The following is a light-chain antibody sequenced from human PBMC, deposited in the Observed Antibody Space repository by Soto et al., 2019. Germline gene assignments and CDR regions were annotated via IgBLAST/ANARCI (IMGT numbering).Light chain of an antibody. J-gene: IGKJ2*01. CDR3: XXXXXXXLMYT. CDR2: GAS. V-gene: IGKV3-20*01. Sequence: EIVLTQSPGTLSLSPGERATLSCRASQSVSSSYLAWYQQKPGQAPRLLIYGASSRATGISDRFSGSGSGTDFTLTISRXEPXXXXXXXXXXXXXXXLMYTFGQGTKLEIK. CDR1: QSVSSSY.